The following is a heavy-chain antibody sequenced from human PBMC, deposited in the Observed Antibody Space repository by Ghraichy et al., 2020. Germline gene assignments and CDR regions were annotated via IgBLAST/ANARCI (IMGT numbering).Heavy chain of an antibody. D-gene: IGHD7-27*01. J-gene: IGHJ6*02. CDR2: IYYSGST. CDR1: GGSISSADSN. CDR3: TRDRRLGSYYSGMDG. Sequence: SETLSLTCTVSGGSISSADSNWNWIRQHPGKGLEWIGYIYYSGSTYYNPSLKSRVTISVDTSKNQFSLKLRSVTAADTAVYYCTRDRRLGSYYSGMDGWGQGTTVTVAS. V-gene: IGHV4-31*03.